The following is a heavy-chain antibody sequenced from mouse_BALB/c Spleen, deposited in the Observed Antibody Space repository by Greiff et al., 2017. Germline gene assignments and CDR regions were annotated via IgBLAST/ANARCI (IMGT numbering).Heavy chain of an antibody. Sequence: VMLVESGAELVRPGTSVKVSCKASGYAFTNYLIEWVKQRPGQGLEWIGVINPGSGGTNYNEKFKGKATLTADKSSSTAYMQLSSLTSDDSAVYFCARGGSWYFDVWGAGTTVTVSS. V-gene: IGHV1-54*03. CDR1: GYAFTNYL. CDR2: INPGSGGT. J-gene: IGHJ1*01. CDR3: ARGGSWYFDV.